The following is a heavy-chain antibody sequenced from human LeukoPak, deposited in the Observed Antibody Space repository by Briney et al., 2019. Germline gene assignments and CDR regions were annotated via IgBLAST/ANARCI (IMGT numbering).Heavy chain of an antibody. D-gene: IGHD6-13*01. CDR1: GGSISSYY. V-gene: IGHV4-4*07. CDR2: IYTSGST. Sequence: SETLSLTCTVSGGSISSYYWSWIRQPAGKGLGWIGRIYTSGSTNYNPSLKSRVTMSVDTSKNQFSLKLSSVTAADTAVYYCARDFPTQYSSSWYYAFDIWGQGTMVTVSS. CDR3: ARDFPTQYSSSWYYAFDI. J-gene: IGHJ3*02.